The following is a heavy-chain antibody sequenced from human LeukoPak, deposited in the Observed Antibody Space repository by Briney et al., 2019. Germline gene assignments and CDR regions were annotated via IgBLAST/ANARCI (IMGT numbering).Heavy chain of an antibody. D-gene: IGHD6-19*01. J-gene: IGHJ3*02. Sequence: ASVKVSCKASGYTFTSYYMHWVRQAPGEGLEWMGIINPSGGSTSYAQKFQGRVTMTRDMSTSTVYMELRSLRSDDTAVYYCARSTPRIIAVAGTGDAFDIWGQGTMVTVSS. CDR2: INPSGGST. CDR3: ARSTPRIIAVAGTGDAFDI. V-gene: IGHV1-46*01. CDR1: GYTFTSYY.